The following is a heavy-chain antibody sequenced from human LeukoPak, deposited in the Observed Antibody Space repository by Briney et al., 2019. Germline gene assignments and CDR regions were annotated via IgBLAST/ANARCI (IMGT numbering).Heavy chain of an antibody. CDR2: IIPIFGTA. CDR1: GGTFSSYA. CDR3: ARVHNDFWSGLNWFDP. D-gene: IGHD3-3*01. V-gene: IGHV1-69*05. Sequence: SVKVSCKASGGTFSSYAISWVRQAPGQGLEWMGGIIPIFGTANYAQKFQGRVTITTDESTSTAYVELSSLRSEDTAVYYCARVHNDFWSGLNWFDPWGQGTLVTVSS. J-gene: IGHJ5*02.